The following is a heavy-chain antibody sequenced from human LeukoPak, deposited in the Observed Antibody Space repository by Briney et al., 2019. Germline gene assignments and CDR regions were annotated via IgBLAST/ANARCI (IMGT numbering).Heavy chain of an antibody. V-gene: IGHV3-21*01. Sequence: PGGSLRLSCAGSGFTFSSHSMNWVRQAPGKGLEWVSSISTSSSYIDYADSVKGRFTISRDNAKKSLYLQMNSLRAEDTAVYYCARGAEGIAASDSNFDYWGQGTLVTVSS. J-gene: IGHJ4*02. CDR2: ISTSSSYI. CDR1: GFTFSSHS. D-gene: IGHD6-13*01. CDR3: ARGAEGIAASDSNFDY.